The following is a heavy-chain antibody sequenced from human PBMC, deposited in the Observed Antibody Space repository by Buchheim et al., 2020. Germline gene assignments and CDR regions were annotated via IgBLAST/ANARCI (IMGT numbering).Heavy chain of an antibody. CDR1: GGSFSGYY. Sequence: QVQLQQWGAGLLKPSETLSLTCAVYGGSFSGYYWSWIRQPPGKGLEWIGEINHSGSTNYNPSLKSRVTISVDTSKNQFSLKLSAVTAADTAVYYGASSSSWYNWFDPWGQGTL. CDR3: ASSSSWYNWFDP. V-gene: IGHV4-34*01. D-gene: IGHD6-13*01. CDR2: INHSGST. J-gene: IGHJ5*02.